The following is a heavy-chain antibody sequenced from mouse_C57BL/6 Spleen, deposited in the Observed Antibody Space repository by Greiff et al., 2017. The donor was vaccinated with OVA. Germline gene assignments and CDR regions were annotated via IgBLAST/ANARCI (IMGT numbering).Heavy chain of an antibody. J-gene: IGHJ2*01. Sequence: VQLQQSGAELVRPGASVTLSCKASGYTFTDYEMHWVKQTPVHGLEWIGAIDPETGGTAYNQKFKGKATLTADKSSSTAYMQLRSLTSEDSAVYDSTRGDYGSPFYFDYWGQGTTRTVSS. CDR3: TRGDYGSPFYFDY. D-gene: IGHD1-1*01. CDR2: IDPETGGT. CDR1: GYTFTDYE. V-gene: IGHV1-15*01.